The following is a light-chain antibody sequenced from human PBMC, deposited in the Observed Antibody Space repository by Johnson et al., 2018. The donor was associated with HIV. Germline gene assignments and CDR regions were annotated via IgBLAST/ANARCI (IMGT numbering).Light chain of an antibody. J-gene: IGLJ1*01. V-gene: IGLV1-51*01. Sequence: QSVLTQPPSVSAAPGQKVIISCSGSSSNIGNNYVSWYQQLPGTAPKLLIYDNNKRPSGIPDRFAGSKSGTSATMGITGLQTGDEADYYCGTWDTRLSAYVFGTGTTVTVL. CDR1: SSNIGNNY. CDR2: DNN. CDR3: GTWDTRLSAYV.